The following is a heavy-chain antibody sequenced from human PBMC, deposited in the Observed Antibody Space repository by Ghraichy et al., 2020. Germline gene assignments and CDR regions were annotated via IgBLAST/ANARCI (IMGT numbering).Heavy chain of an antibody. J-gene: IGHJ6*02. Sequence: ASVKVSCKASGYTFTSYGISWVRQAPGQGLEWMGWISAYNGNTNYAQKLQGRVTMTTDTSTSTAYMELRSLRSDDTAVYYCAREAVPVEYYYYYGMDVWGQGTTVTVSS. CDR2: ISAYNGNT. D-gene: IGHD2-2*01. CDR1: GYTFTSYG. V-gene: IGHV1-18*04. CDR3: AREAVPVEYYYYYGMDV.